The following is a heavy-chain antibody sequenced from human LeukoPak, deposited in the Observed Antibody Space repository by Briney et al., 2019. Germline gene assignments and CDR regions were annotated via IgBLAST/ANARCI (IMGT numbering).Heavy chain of an antibody. CDR2: ISTSSSYI. J-gene: IGHJ4*02. CDR3: ARDWELGY. D-gene: IGHD1-26*01. CDR1: GFTFSSYS. Sequence: GGSLRLSCAASGFTFSSYSMNWVRQAPGKGLEWVSSISTSSSYINYADSVKGRFTISRDNAKKSLYLQMNSLRAEDTAVYYCARDWELGYWGQGTLVTVSS. V-gene: IGHV3-21*01.